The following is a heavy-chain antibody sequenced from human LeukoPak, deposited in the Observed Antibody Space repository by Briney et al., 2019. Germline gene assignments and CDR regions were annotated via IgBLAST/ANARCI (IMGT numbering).Heavy chain of an antibody. CDR2: IYHSGST. D-gene: IGHD3-10*01. CDR3: ARVMMVRAGVDP. Sequence: PSETLSLTCTVSGGSISSYYWSWIRQPPGKGLEWTGSIYHSGSTYYNPSLKSRVTISVDKSKNQFSLKLSSVTAADTAVYYCARVMMVRAGVDPWGQGTLVTVSS. J-gene: IGHJ5*02. CDR1: GGSISSYY. V-gene: IGHV4-59*12.